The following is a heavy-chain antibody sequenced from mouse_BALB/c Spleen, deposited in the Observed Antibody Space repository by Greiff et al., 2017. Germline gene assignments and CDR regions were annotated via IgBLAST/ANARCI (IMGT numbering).Heavy chain of an antibody. CDR1: GYSITSDYA. J-gene: IGHJ4*01. CDR2: ISYSGST. V-gene: IGHV3-2*02. Sequence: EVKLQESGPGLVKPSQSLSLTCTVTGYSITSDYAWNWIRQFPGNKLEWMGYISYSGSTSYNPSLKSRISITRDTSKNQFFLQLNSVTTEDTATYYCARGRSHAMDYWGQGTSVTVSS. CDR3: ARGRSHAMDY.